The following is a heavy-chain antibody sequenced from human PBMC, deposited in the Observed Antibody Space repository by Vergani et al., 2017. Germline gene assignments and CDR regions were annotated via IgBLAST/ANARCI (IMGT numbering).Heavy chain of an antibody. CDR2: IYYSGST. CDR3: ARSITMVRGVPNFDL. D-gene: IGHD3-10*01. V-gene: IGHV4-59*01. Sequence: QVQLQESGPGLVKPSETLSLTCTVSGGSISSSYWSWIRQPPGKGLEWIGYIYYSGSTNYNPSLKSRVTISVDTSKNQFSLKLSSVTAADTAVYYCARSITMVRGVPNFDLWGRGTLVTVSS. J-gene: IGHJ2*01. CDR1: GGSISSSY.